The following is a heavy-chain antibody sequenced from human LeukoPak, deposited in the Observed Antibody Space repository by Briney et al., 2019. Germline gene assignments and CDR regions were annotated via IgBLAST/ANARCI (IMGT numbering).Heavy chain of an antibody. CDR1: GFTFSSYG. CDR3: AKLGEVAGTFNWFDP. CDR2: ISYDGSNK. D-gene: IGHD6-19*01. Sequence: QSGGSLRLSCAASGFTFSSYGMHWVRQAPGKGLEWVAVISYDGSNKYYADSVKGRFTISRDNSKNTLYLQMNSLRAEDTAVYYCAKLGEVAGTFNWFDPWGQGTPVTVSS. V-gene: IGHV3-30*18. J-gene: IGHJ5*02.